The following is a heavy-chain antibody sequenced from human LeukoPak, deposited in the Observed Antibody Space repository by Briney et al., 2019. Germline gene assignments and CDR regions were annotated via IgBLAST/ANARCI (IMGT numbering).Heavy chain of an antibody. D-gene: IGHD1-26*01. J-gene: IGHJ4*02. Sequence: SETLSLTCTVSGGSISSSSYYWGWIRQPPGKGLEWIGSIYYSGSTYYNPSLKSRVTISVDTSKNQFSLKLSSVTAADTAVYYCARTAGAEMGDYWGQGTLVTVSS. CDR3: ARTAGAEMGDY. V-gene: IGHV4-39*01. CDR2: IYYSGST. CDR1: GGSISSSSYY.